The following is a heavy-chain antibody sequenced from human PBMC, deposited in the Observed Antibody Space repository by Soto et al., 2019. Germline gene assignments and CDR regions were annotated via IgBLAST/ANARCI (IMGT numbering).Heavy chain of an antibody. CDR2: IKSKTDGGTT. Sequence: EVQLVESGGGLVQPGGSLRLSCAASGFTCSNAWMNWVRQAPGKGLEWVGRIKSKTDGGTTDYAAPVKGRFTISRDDSKNTLYLQMNSLKTEDTAVYYCTTATPKEIGYYYWDAFDIWGQGTMVTVSS. CDR3: TTATPKEIGYYYWDAFDI. V-gene: IGHV3-15*07. D-gene: IGHD3-22*01. J-gene: IGHJ3*02. CDR1: GFTCSNAW.